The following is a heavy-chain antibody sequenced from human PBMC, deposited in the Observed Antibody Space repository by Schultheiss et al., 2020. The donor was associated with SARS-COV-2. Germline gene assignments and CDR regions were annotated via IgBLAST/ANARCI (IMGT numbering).Heavy chain of an antibody. J-gene: IGHJ4*02. CDR3: ARDWVTMVRGVIGL. V-gene: IGHV3-48*04. D-gene: IGHD3-10*01. CDR2: ISSSGSTI. CDR1: GFIFSSYW. Sequence: GGSLRLSCAASGFIFSSYWMSWVRQAPGKGLEWVSYISSSGSTIYYADSVKGRFTISRDNAKNSLYLQMNSLRAEDTAVYYCARDWVTMVRGVIGLWGQGTLVTVSS.